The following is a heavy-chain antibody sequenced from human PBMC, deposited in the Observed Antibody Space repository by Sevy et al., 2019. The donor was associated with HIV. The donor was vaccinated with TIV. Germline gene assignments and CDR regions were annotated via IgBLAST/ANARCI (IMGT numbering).Heavy chain of an antibody. D-gene: IGHD3-22*01. Sequence: GGSLRLSCAASGITFSGYAMNWVRQAPGKGLDWVSTIYGSAGVTYYADSVKGRFTISRDNSKNTLFLQMNNLRAEHTAVYYCAGGRFDSTGSFDAFDIWGRGTLVSVSS. V-gene: IGHV3-23*01. CDR2: IYGSAGVT. CDR3: AGGRFDSTGSFDAFDI. CDR1: GITFSGYA. J-gene: IGHJ3*02.